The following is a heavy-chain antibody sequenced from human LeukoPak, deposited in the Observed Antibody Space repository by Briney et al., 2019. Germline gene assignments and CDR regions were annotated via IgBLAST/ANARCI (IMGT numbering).Heavy chain of an antibody. J-gene: IGHJ4*02. V-gene: IGHV3-23*01. Sequence: PGGSLRLSCAASGFTFSSYAMTWVRQAPGRGLEWVSSISGSGGSTYYAASVMGRFTISRDNSKNTLFLQMNSLRAEDTGLYYCAKDREAASTRYYFDYWGQGTLVTVSS. D-gene: IGHD6-25*01. CDR1: GFTFSSYA. CDR3: AKDREAASTRYYFDY. CDR2: ISGSGGST.